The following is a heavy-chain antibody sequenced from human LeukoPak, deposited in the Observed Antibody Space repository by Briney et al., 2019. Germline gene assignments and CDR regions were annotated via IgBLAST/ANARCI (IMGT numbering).Heavy chain of an antibody. CDR2: IYTSGST. CDR3: ARGKWELEDAFDI. J-gene: IGHJ3*02. D-gene: IGHD1-26*01. V-gene: IGHV4-61*02. Sequence: PSETLSLTCTVSGGSISSGSYYWSWIRQPAGKGLEWIGRIYTSGSTNYNPSLKSRVTISVDTSKNQFSLKLSSVTAADTAVYYCARGKWELEDAFDIWGQGTMVTVSS. CDR1: GGSISSGSYY.